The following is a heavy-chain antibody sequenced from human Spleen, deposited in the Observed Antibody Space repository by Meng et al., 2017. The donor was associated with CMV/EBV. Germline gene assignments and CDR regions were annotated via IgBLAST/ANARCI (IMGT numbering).Heavy chain of an antibody. J-gene: IGHJ6*02. CDR3: ARGYGFWSGYYGDGMDV. CDR2: IYSGGST. V-gene: IGHV3-66*01. Sequence: GESLKISCAASGFSVNSNYMSWVRQAPGKGLEWVSVIYSGGSTYYADSVKGRFTISRDNSKNTLYLQMNSLRAEDTAVYYCARGYGFWSGYYGDGMDVWGQGTTVTVS. CDR1: GFSVNSNY. D-gene: IGHD3-3*01.